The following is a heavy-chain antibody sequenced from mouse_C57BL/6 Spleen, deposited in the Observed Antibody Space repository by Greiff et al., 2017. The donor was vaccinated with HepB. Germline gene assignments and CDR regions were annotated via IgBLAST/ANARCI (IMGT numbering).Heavy chain of an antibody. CDR3: ARPVYYGNFYAMDY. D-gene: IGHD2-1*01. Sequence: EVQLVESGGGLVKPGGSLKLSCAASGFTFSDYGMHWVRQAPEKGLEWVAYISPGSSTIYYADTVKGRFTISRDNAKNTLFLQMTSLRSEDTAMYFCARPVYYGNFYAMDYWGQGTSVTVSA. CDR1: GFTFSDYG. CDR2: ISPGSSTI. V-gene: IGHV5-17*01. J-gene: IGHJ4*01.